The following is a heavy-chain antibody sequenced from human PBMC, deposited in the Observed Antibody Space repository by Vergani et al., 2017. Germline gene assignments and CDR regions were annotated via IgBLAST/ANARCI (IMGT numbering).Heavy chain of an antibody. CDR1: GAYVGSVGYY. J-gene: IGHJ6*03. Sequence: QVQLQESGPGLVKASQTLSLTCSVSGAYVGSVGYYWSWVRHRPGMGLDWIGYIYYSGTTYYNPSLESRLTISLDTSENHLSLELTSVTAADTAVYYCAGQKDYYMDVWVKGATVTVS. CDR3: AGQKDYYMDV. CDR2: IYYSGTT. V-gene: IGHV4-31*03.